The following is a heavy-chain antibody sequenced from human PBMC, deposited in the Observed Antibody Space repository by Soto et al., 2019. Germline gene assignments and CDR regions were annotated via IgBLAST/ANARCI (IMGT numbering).Heavy chain of an antibody. D-gene: IGHD3-10*01. CDR3: ARSLPSAGFGETLYYYGMDV. CDR2: ISSSSSYI. Sequence: GGSLRLSCAASGFTFSSYSRNWVRQAPGKGLEWVSSISSSSSYIYYADSVKGRFTISRDNAKNSLYLQMNSLRAEDTAVYYCARSLPSAGFGETLYYYGMDVWGQGTTVTVSS. V-gene: IGHV3-21*01. CDR1: GFTFSSYS. J-gene: IGHJ6*02.